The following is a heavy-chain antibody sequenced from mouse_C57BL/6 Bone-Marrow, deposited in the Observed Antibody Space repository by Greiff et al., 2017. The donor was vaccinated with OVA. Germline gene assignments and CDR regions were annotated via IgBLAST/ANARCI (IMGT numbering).Heavy chain of an antibody. Sequence: EVMLVESGAELVRPGASVKLSCTASGFNIKDDYMHWVKQRPEQGLEWIGWIDPENGDTEYASKFQGKATITADTSSNTAYLQLSSLTSEDTAVYYCTTGYGAWFAYWGQGTLVTVSA. CDR2: IDPENGDT. J-gene: IGHJ3*01. CDR1: GFNIKDDY. V-gene: IGHV14-4*01. D-gene: IGHD3-1*01. CDR3: TTGYGAWFAY.